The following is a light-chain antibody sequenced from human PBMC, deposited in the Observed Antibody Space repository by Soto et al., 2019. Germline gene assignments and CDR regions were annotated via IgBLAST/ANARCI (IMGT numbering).Light chain of an antibody. CDR2: DAS. CDR3: QQRSNWPT. Sequence: VLTQSPATLSLSRGERATLSCRASLNVNSYLAWYQQKPGQAPRLLIYDASNRATGIPARFSGSGSGTDFTLTISSLEPEDFAVYYCQQRSNWPTFGQGAKVDI. CDR1: LNVNSY. J-gene: IGKJ1*01. V-gene: IGKV3-11*01.